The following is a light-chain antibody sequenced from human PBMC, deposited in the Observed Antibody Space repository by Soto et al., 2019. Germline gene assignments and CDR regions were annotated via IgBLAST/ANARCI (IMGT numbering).Light chain of an antibody. CDR1: QGISNW. Sequence: DIQMTQSPSSVSASVGDRVTITCRASQGISNWLAWYQQKPGEAPKLLILNASTLGSGVPSRFSGSGSGTEFTLTISGLQPDDFATYYCQHCDTSWPFGQGTKVDIK. V-gene: IGKV1-12*01. CDR3: QHCDTSWP. CDR2: NAS. J-gene: IGKJ1*01.